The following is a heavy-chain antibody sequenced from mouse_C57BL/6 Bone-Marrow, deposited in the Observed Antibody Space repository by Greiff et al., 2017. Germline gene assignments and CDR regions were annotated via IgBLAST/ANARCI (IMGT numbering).Heavy chain of an antibody. CDR3: ARSSIYYGNYNSAMDY. CDR2: IDPNSGGT. J-gene: IGHJ4*01. D-gene: IGHD2-1*01. CDR1: GYTFTSYW. Sequence: QVQLQQPGAELVKPGASVKLSCKASGYTFTSYWMHWVKQRPGRGLEWIGRIDPNSGGTKYNEKFKSKATLTVDKHSSTAYMQLSSLTSEASAFYYFARSSIYYGNYNSAMDYWGQGTSVTVSS. V-gene: IGHV1-72*01.